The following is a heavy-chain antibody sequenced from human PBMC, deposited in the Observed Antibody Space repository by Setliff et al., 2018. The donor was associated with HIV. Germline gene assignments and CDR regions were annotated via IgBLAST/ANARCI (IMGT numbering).Heavy chain of an antibody. D-gene: IGHD3-10*01. V-gene: IGHV4-39*07. CDR2: VYFTGDA. J-gene: IGHJ5*02. CDR3: ARVKSIKTTLVRLWPRFDL. CDR1: GASINTINHL. Sequence: SETLSLTCAVSGASINTINHLWDWIRQPPGKGLEWIGSVYFTGDAYYNPSLKSRVTLSVDTSKNQFSLKVRSLTAADTGLYYCARVKSIKTTLVRLWPRFDLWGQGTQVTVSS.